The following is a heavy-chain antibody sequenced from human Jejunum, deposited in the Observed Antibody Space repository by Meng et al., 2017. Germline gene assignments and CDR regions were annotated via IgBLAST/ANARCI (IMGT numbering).Heavy chain of an antibody. J-gene: IGHJ5*02. CDR1: GGSLRTGAYY. CDR2: IYYTGST. D-gene: IGHD1-7*01. CDR3: ARLGITETIGGFDP. V-gene: IGHV4-31*03. Sequence: QVQRQESGPGLVKPSQTLSLTCTVSGGSLRTGAYYWSWIRQHPGKGLEWIGYIYYTGSTFYNPSLKSRVSISLETSKNQFSLKVTSVTAADTAFYYCARLGITETIGGFDPWGQGILVTVSS.